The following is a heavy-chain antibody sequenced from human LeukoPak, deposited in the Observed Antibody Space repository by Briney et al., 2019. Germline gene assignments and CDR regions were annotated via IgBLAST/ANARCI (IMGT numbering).Heavy chain of an antibody. CDR2: ISYDGSKK. D-gene: IGHD3-10*01. CDR3: GRDLVGGAYDI. Sequence: GGSLRLSCAASGFTFSSYWMSWVRQAPGKGLEWVAVISYDGSKKYYGDSVKGRFTISRDNSKNTLYLQMDSLRAEDTAVYYCGRDLVGGAYDIWGQGTMVTVSS. V-gene: IGHV3-30-3*01. CDR1: GFTFSSYW. J-gene: IGHJ3*02.